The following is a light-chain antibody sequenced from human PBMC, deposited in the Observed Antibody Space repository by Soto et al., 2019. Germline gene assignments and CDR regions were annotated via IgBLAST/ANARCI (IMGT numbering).Light chain of an antibody. J-gene: IGKJ5*01. CDR3: IQHDSYPIT. CDR1: QGISKY. CDR2: AAY. V-gene: IGKV1-17*03. Sequence: DIQMTQSPSALSASVGDRVTITCRASQGISKYLAWFQQAPGKVHKRLIYAAYNLESGVPSRFSGSGSGTEFTLTIRSLQPEDFATYYCIQHDSYPITFGQGTRLEIK.